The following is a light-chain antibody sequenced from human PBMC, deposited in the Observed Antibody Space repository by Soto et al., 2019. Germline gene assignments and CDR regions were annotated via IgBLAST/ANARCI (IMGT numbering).Light chain of an antibody. CDR3: CLSPGSLTWL. Sequence: QSVLTQPASVSASPGQSITISCTGTSSDVGGYKFVSWYQHHPGKAPKLMIYEVNNRPSGVPDRFSGSKSGSTASLTISGLQAEDEAEYYCCLSPGSLTWLFGGGTKVTVL. CDR2: EVN. V-gene: IGLV2-14*01. J-gene: IGLJ3*02. CDR1: SSDVGGYKF.